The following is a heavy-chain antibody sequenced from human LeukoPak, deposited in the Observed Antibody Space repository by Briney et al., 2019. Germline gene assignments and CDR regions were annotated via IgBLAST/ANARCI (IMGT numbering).Heavy chain of an antibody. CDR1: GGTYSFNDYH. V-gene: IGHV4-34*08. CDR2: VNPSGST. CDR3: ARSVGFYYDMDV. J-gene: IGHJ6*03. D-gene: IGHD5-12*01. Sequence: SETLSLTCDVYGGTYSFNDYHWIWIRQPPGKGLEWLSEVNPSGSTNYSPSLNSRFTISAHTSKNQVSLTLSSETAADTAVYYCARSVGFYYDMDVWGKGTPVTVSS.